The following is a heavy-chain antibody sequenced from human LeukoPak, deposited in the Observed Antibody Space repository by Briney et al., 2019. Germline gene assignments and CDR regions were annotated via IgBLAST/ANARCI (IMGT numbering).Heavy chain of an antibody. V-gene: IGHV1-18*01. CDR2: VSAYNGNT. CDR3: ARDRGSGSRNWFDP. Sequence: ASVKVSCKASGYTFTSYGISWVRQAPGQGLEWMGWVSAYNGNTNYAQKLQGRVTMTTDTSTSTAYMELRSLRSDDTAVYYCARDRGSGSRNWFDPWGRGTLVTVSS. CDR1: GYTFTSYG. D-gene: IGHD3-10*01. J-gene: IGHJ5*02.